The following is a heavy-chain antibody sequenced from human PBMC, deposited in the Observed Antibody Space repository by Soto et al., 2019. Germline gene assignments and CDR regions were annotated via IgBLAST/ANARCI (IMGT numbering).Heavy chain of an antibody. D-gene: IGHD3-16*01. CDR1: GFTFSNYE. Sequence: PGGSLRLSCTASGFTFSNYEMNWVRQAPGKGLEWLSYVSKSGTTTYYADAVKGRLTISRDNAKSSLYLEVNNLRAEDTAVYYCARDEDKVWGILPYAFGMDLWGQGTVVTVSS. V-gene: IGHV3-48*03. CDR3: ARDEDKVWGILPYAFGMDL. J-gene: IGHJ6*02. CDR2: VSKSGTTT.